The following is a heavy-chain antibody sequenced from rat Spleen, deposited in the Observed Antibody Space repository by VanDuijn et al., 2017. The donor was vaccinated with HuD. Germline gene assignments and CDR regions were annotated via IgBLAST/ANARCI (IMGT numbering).Heavy chain of an antibody. CDR1: GFTFSNYG. D-gene: IGHD5-1*01. CDR2: ISYDGSSI. Sequence: EVQLVESGGGLVQPGRSLKLSCAASGFTFSNYGMAWVRQAPTKGLEWVATISYDGSSIYYPDSVKGRFTISRDNAQNTLYLQMNSLRSEDTATYYCTNDWELYYWGQGVMVTVSS. J-gene: IGHJ2*01. V-gene: IGHV5-29*01. CDR3: TNDWELYY.